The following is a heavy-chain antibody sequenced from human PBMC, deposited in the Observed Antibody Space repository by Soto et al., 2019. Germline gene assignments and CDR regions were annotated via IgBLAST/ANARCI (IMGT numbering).Heavy chain of an antibody. CDR2: IYYSGST. J-gene: IGHJ5*02. D-gene: IGHD2-15*01. Sequence: SETLSLTCTVSGGSVSSGSYYWSWIRQPPGKGLEWIGYIYYSGSTNYNPSLKSRVTISVDTSKNQFSLKLSSVTAADTAVYYCARSLFLGYCSGGSCFWPTHPARNWFDPWGQRTLVTVSS. CDR1: GGSVSSGSYY. CDR3: ARSLFLGYCSGGSCFWPTHPARNWFDP. V-gene: IGHV4-61*01.